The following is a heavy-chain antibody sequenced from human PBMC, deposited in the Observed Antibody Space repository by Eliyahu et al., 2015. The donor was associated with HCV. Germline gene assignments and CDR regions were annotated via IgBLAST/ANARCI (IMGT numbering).Heavy chain of an antibody. CDR3: AGHLAGRGGDYYYYMDV. V-gene: IGHV1-69*01. CDR2: IIPIFGTA. CDR1: GGTFSSYA. D-gene: IGHD6-13*01. Sequence: QVQLVQSGAEVKKPGSSVKVSCKASGGTFSSYAISWVRQAPGQGLEWMGGIIPIFGTANYAQKFQGRVTITADESTSTAYMELSSLRSEDTAVYYCAGHLAGRGGDYYYYMDVWGKGTTVTVSS. J-gene: IGHJ6*03.